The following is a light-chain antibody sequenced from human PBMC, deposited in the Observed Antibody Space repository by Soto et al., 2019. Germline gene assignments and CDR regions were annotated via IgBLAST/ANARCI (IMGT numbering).Light chain of an antibody. Sequence: EIVSNKYPGTLSVSPGERATLSCRASQSVSSSYLAGYQQKPGQAPSVLIYGASSRATGIPDGFSGSGSGTDFTLTISRREREEFAVYYFQLYGCSALTVGGGAGVDIK. V-gene: IGKV3-20*01. CDR3: QLYGCSALT. CDR2: GAS. CDR1: QSVSSSY. J-gene: IGKJ4*01.